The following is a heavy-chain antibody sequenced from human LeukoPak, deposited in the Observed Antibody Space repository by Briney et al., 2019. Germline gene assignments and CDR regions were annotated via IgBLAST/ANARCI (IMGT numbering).Heavy chain of an antibody. Sequence: ASVKVSCVASGGTFSSYAISWVRQAPGQGLEWMGGIIPIFGTANYAQKFQGRVTITADESTSTAYMELSSLRSEDRAVYYCARYRIVGAHPRLEPQHWGQGILVTVSS. CDR3: ARYRIVGAHPRLEPQH. J-gene: IGHJ1*01. CDR2: IIPIFGTA. V-gene: IGHV1-69*13. D-gene: IGHD3-22*01. CDR1: GGTFSSYA.